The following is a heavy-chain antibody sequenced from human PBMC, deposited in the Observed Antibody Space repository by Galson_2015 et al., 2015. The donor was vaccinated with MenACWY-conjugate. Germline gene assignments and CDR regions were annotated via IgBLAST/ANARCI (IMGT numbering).Heavy chain of an antibody. CDR3: ARGVTRSAGSINCCFDF. D-gene: IGHD2/OR15-2a*01. CDR1: GDSVSSNSAA. V-gene: IGHV6-1*01. Sequence: CAISGDSVSSNSAAWTWIRQSPSRGLEWLGRTYYRSRWHNDYAVSVKSRITINPDTSRNQLSLQLSSVTPEDTAVYYCARGVTRSAGSINCCFDFWARGTLVTVSS. J-gene: IGHJ2*01. CDR2: TYYRSRWHN.